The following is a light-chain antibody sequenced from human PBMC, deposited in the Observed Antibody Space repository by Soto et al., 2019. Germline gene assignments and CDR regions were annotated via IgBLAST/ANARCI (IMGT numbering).Light chain of an antibody. J-gene: IGLJ1*01. V-gene: IGLV2-14*01. CDR1: SSDVGLYDY. CDR3: SSYTSDSSYV. Sequence: QSALTQPGSVSRSPGQSITISCTGTSSDVGLYDYVSWYQQHPGKAPQLMIYAVSNRPSGVSNRFSASKSGNTASLFISGLQAEDEADYYCSSYTSDSSYVFGSGNKVTVL. CDR2: AVS.